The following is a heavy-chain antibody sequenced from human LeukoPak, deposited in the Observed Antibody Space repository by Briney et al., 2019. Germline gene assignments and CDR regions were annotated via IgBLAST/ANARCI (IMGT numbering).Heavy chain of an antibody. CDR1: GFTFSSYW. CDR2: IGSSSSPI. J-gene: IGHJ4*02. CDR3: ARPYSSGWDYFDY. V-gene: IGHV3-48*01. D-gene: IGHD6-19*01. Sequence: GGSLRLSCAASGFTFSSYWMHWVRQAPGMGLEWVSYIGSSSSPIYYADSVKGRFTISRDNAKNSLYLQMNSLRAEDTAVYYCARPYSSGWDYFDYWGQGTLVTVSS.